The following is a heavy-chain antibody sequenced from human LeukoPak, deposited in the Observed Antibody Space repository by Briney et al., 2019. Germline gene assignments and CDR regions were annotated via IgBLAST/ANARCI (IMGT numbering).Heavy chain of an antibody. CDR3: TRDLNHECGG. CDR1: GFSFSCTW. J-gene: IGHJ4*02. CDR2: IKPDGSTR. D-gene: IGHD2-21*01. V-gene: IGHV3-7*01. Sequence: GGSLRLSCATSGFSFSCTWITWVRQAPGKRLEYVANIKPDGSTRYYIDSVKGRFNVSRDNAKNSLYLQMNSLRLEDTAIYYCTRDLNHECGGRGQGTLVTVSS.